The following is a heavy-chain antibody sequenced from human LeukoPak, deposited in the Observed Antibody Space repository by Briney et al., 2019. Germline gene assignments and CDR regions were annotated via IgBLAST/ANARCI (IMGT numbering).Heavy chain of an antibody. Sequence: GGSLKLSCAASGFTFSRYSMNWVRQAPGKGLEWVSSISSSSSYIYYADSVKGRFTISRDNAKNSLYLQMNSLRAEDTAVYYCTRLGEQTTVISEPFDYWGQGTLVTVSS. J-gene: IGHJ4*02. CDR2: ISSSSSYI. CDR1: GFTFSRYS. V-gene: IGHV3-21*01. CDR3: TRLGEQTTVISEPFDY. D-gene: IGHD4-23*01.